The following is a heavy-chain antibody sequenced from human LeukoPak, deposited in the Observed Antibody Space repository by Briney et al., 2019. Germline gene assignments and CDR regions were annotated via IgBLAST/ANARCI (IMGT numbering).Heavy chain of an antibody. D-gene: IGHD6-13*01. V-gene: IGHV4-59*01. Sequence: PSETLSLTCTVSGGSISSYYWSWIRQPPGKGLEWIGYIYYSGSTNYNPSLKSRVTISVDTSKNQFSLKLGSVTAADTAVYYCARVKFAAAFDYWGQGTLVTVSS. CDR2: IYYSGST. CDR1: GGSISSYY. J-gene: IGHJ4*02. CDR3: ARVKFAAAFDY.